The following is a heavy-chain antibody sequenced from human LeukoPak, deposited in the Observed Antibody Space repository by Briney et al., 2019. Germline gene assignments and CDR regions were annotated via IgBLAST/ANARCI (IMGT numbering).Heavy chain of an antibody. D-gene: IGHD3-22*01. J-gene: IGHJ4*02. V-gene: IGHV3-23*01. Sequence: GGSLRLSCAASGFTVSSNYMSWVRQAPGKGLEWVSAISGSGGSTYYADSVKGRFTISRDNSKNTLYLQMNSLRAEDTAVYYCAKGDYYDSSGYYLYYFDYWGQGTLVTVSS. CDR1: GFTVSSNY. CDR2: ISGSGGST. CDR3: AKGDYYDSSGYYLYYFDY.